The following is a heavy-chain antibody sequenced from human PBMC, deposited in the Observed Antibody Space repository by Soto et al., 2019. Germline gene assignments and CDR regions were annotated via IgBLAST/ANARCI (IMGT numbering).Heavy chain of an antibody. V-gene: IGHV3-30-3*01. D-gene: IGHD3-9*01. CDR3: AREMTGYTPAD. CDR2: ITYDGNYK. Sequence: ESGGGVVQPGTSLRLSCATSGFSISNFAMHWVRQAPGKGPEWVAIITYDGNYKNYGESVRGRFTISRDSSKNTLFLQLDSLRSDDTAVYYCAREMTGYTPADWGQGTLVIVSS. CDR1: GFSISNFA. J-gene: IGHJ4*02.